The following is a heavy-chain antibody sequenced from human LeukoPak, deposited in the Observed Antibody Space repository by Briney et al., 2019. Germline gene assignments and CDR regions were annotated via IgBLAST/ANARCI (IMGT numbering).Heavy chain of an antibody. CDR3: ARPHGTVVIGYFQH. V-gene: IGHV3-53*04. J-gene: IGHJ1*01. CDR2: IYSGGST. CDR1: GFTVSSNY. Sequence: PGGSLRLSCEASGFTVSSNYMSWVRQAPGKGLEWVSVIYSGGSTYYADSVKGRFTISRHNSKNTLYLQMNSLRAEDTAVYYCARPHGTVVIGYFQHWGQGTLVTVSS. D-gene: IGHD2-15*01.